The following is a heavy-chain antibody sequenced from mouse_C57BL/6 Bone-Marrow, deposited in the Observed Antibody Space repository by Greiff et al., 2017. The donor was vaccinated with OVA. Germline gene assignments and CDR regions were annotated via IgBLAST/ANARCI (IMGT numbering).Heavy chain of an antibody. V-gene: IGHV1-81*01. CDR2: IYPRSGNT. Sequence: QVQLQQSGAELARPGASVKLSCKASGYTFTSYGISWAKQRTGQGLEWIGEIYPRSGNTYYNEKFKGKATLTADKSSSTAYMELRSLTSEDSAVYFCARNGYYPWFAYWGQGTLVTVSA. J-gene: IGHJ3*01. CDR1: GYTFTSYG. CDR3: ARNGYYPWFAY. D-gene: IGHD2-3*01.